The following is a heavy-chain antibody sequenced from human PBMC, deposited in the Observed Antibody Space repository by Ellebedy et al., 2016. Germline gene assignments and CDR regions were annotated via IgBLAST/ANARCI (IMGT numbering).Heavy chain of an antibody. V-gene: IGHV3-11*01. CDR2: ISNTGSTT. Sequence: GGSLRLSCAASGFSFSDYYMSWIRQAPGKGLEWVSYISNTGSTTHYADSVKGRFTISRDNGKMYLEMNSLRAEDTDVYCCARTQGYSSGSNCDSWGQGTLVTVSS. CDR3: ARTQGYSSGSNCDS. J-gene: IGHJ4*02. CDR1: GFSFSDYY. D-gene: IGHD5-18*01.